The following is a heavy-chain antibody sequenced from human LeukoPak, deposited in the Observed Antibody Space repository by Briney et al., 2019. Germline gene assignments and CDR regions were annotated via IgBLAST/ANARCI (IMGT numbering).Heavy chain of an antibody. V-gene: IGHV1-2*06. Sequence: ASVKVSCMASGYTFTGYYMHWVRQAPGQGLEWMGRINPNSGGTNYAQKFQGRVTMTRDTSISTAYMELSRLRSDDTAVYYCARDSVLRYFDWLRSNWFDPWGQGTLVTVSS. CDR3: ARDSVLRYFDWLRSNWFDP. CDR2: INPNSGGT. J-gene: IGHJ5*02. CDR1: GYTFTGYY. D-gene: IGHD3-9*01.